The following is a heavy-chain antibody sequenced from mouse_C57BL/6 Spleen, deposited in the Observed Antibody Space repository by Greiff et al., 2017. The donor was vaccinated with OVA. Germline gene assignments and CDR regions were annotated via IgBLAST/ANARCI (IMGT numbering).Heavy chain of an antibody. CDR2: ISSGSSTI. CDR3: SRDYYGSSPWFAY. J-gene: IGHJ3*01. V-gene: IGHV5-17*01. D-gene: IGHD1-1*01. Sequence: EVKLMESGGGLVKPGGSLKLSCAASGFTFSDYGMHWVRQAPEKGLEWVAYISSGSSTIYYADKVKGRFTISRDNAKNTLFLQMTSLRSEDTAMYYCSRDYYGSSPWFAYWGQGTLVTVSA. CDR1: GFTFSDYG.